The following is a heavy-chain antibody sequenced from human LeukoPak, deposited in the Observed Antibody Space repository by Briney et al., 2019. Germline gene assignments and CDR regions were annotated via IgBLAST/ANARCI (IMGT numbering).Heavy chain of an antibody. J-gene: IGHJ4*02. CDR1: GFTFSQYY. V-gene: IGHV3-11*06. CDR2: ISSSSSYT. Sequence: PGGSLRLSCAASGFTFSQYYMTWIRQAPGKGLEWISYISSSSSYTNYADSVKGRFTISRDNAKNSLYLQMNSLRDEDTAVYYCASDQSIGTDLRYFFDYWGQGTLVTVSS. D-gene: IGHD3-9*01. CDR3: ASDQSIGTDLRYFFDY.